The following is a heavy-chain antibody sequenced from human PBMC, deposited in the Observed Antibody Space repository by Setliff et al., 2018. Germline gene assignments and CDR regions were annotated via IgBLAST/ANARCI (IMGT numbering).Heavy chain of an antibody. Sequence: TLSLTCPVSGGSISPYFWSWIRQPPGKGLEWIGYIYHNGNTNFNPSLKTRVTTSVDPSKNQFALNLRSVTAADTAVYYCVRDRTAYSYGLDVWAQGTTVTVSS. J-gene: IGHJ6*02. CDR2: IYHNGNT. CDR1: GGSISPYF. V-gene: IGHV4-59*01. D-gene: IGHD5-18*01. CDR3: VRDRTAYSYGLDV.